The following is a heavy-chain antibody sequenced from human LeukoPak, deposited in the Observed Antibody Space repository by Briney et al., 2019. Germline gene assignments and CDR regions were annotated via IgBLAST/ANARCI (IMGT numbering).Heavy chain of an antibody. CDR2: INPGGGST. CDR3: ARSGGTYCSSTSCYYWFDP. CDR1: GYTFTSYY. Sequence: ASVKVSCKASGYTFTSYYMHWVRQAPGQGLEWMGIINPGGGSTSYAQKFQGRVTMTRDTSTSTVYMELSSLRSEDTAVYYCARSGGTYCSSTSCYYWFDPWGQGTLVTVSS. J-gene: IGHJ5*02. V-gene: IGHV1-46*01. D-gene: IGHD2-2*01.